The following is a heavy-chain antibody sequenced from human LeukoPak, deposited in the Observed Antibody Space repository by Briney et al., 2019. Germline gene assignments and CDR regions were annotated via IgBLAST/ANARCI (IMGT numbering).Heavy chain of an antibody. Sequence: PGGSLRLSCAASGFTFSNYWMHWVRHAPGEGLVWVSRINRDGSSTSYADSVKGRFTISRDNAKNTVHLQMHSLRAEDTAVYYCAKDSRVVATGVDYWGQGTLVTVSS. V-gene: IGHV3-74*01. CDR2: INRDGSST. D-gene: IGHD5-12*01. J-gene: IGHJ4*02. CDR1: GFTFSNYW. CDR3: AKDSRVVATGVDY.